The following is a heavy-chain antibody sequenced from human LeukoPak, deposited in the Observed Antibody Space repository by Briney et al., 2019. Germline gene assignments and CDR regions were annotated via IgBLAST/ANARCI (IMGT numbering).Heavy chain of an antibody. CDR2: ISYDGSNK. D-gene: IGHD2-2*01. CDR3: ARDGDAANIVVVPAANDAFDI. J-gene: IGHJ3*02. Sequence: GGSLRLSCAASGFTFSSYAMHWVRQTPGKGLEWVAVISYDGSNKYYADSVKGRFTISRDNSKNTLYLQMNSLRAEDTAVYYCARDGDAANIVVVPAANDAFDIWGQGTMVTVSS. V-gene: IGHV3-30-3*01. CDR1: GFTFSSYA.